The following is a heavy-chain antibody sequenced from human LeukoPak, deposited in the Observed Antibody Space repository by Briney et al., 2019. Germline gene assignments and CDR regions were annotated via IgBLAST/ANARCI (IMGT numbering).Heavy chain of an antibody. CDR1: GGSISSSSYY. D-gene: IGHD3-10*01. CDR3: ARDRGGYYGSENDY. CDR2: IYYSGST. V-gene: IGHV4-39*07. J-gene: IGHJ4*02. Sequence: SETLSLTCTVSGGSISSSSYYWGWIRQPPGKGLEWIGSIYYSGSTYYNPSLKSRVTISVDTSKNQFSLKLSSVTAADTAAYYCARDRGGYYGSENDYWGQGTLVIVSS.